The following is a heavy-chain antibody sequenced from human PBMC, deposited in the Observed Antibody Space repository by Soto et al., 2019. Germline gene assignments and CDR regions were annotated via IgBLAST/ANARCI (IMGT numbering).Heavy chain of an antibody. V-gene: IGHV4-31*03. CDR3: AISSGYADWFHP. CDR1: GGSISSGGYY. Sequence: QVQLQESGPGLVKPSQTLSLTCTVSGGSISSGGYYWSWIRQHPGKGLEWIGYIYYSGSTYYNPSPKSRVTISVDTSKNQFALRLMSVTAADTAVYYCAISSGYADWFHPWGQGTLVTVSS. CDR2: IYYSGST. J-gene: IGHJ5*02. D-gene: IGHD3-22*01.